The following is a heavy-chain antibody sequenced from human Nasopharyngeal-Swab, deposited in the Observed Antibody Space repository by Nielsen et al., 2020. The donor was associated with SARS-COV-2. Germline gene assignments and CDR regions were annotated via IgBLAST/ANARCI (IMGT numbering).Heavy chain of an antibody. CDR1: GFTFSSYS. Sequence: GESLKISCAASGFTFSSYSMNWVRQAPGKGLEWVSSISSSSGSIYYADPVKGRFTVSRDNAKNSLYLQMNSLRAEDTGVYYCARVNSYGDYGGGDYWGQGTLVTVFS. D-gene: IGHD4-17*01. J-gene: IGHJ4*02. V-gene: IGHV3-21*01. CDR3: ARVNSYGDYGGGDY. CDR2: ISSSSGSI.